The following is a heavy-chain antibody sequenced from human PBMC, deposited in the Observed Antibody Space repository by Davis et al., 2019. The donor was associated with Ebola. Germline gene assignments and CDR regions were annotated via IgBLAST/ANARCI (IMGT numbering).Heavy chain of an antibody. Sequence: ASVKVSCKASGYTFTNYGISWVRQAPGQGLEWMGWISAYNGNTNYAQKLQGRVTMTTDTSTSTAYMELRSLRSDDTAVYYCARARTWGSGWSYYYYGMDVWGQGTTVTVSS. CDR2: ISAYNGNT. CDR1: GYTFTNYG. V-gene: IGHV1-18*01. J-gene: IGHJ6*02. D-gene: IGHD6-19*01. CDR3: ARARTWGSGWSYYYYGMDV.